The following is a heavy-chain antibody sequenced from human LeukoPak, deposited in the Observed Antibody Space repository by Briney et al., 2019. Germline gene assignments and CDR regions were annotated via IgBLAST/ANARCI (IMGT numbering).Heavy chain of an antibody. V-gene: IGHV3-21*01. Sequence: GGSLRLSCAASGFTFSSYNMNWVRQAPGKGLEWVSSISSSRSYISYADSVKGRFTISRDNAKNSLYLQMNSLRAEDTAVYFCARDLGPVALNGGDYWGQGTLVTVSS. CDR1: GFTFSSYN. D-gene: IGHD6-19*01. CDR3: ARDLGPVALNGGDY. J-gene: IGHJ4*02. CDR2: ISSSRSYI.